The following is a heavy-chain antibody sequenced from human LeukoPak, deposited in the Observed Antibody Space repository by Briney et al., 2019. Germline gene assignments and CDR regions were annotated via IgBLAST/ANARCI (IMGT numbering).Heavy chain of an antibody. CDR3: ATSRYCSTTTCYTSPNWFDP. V-gene: IGHV3-64*01. J-gene: IGHJ5*02. D-gene: IGHD2-2*02. CDR2: ISYNGGGT. Sequence: GGSLRLSCVACGFIFSPYAMHWVRQAPGKGLDYVSAISYNGGGTYYANSVKGRFTISRDNSKNTLFLQMDSLRAEDMAVYYCATSRYCSTTTCYTSPNWFDPWGQGTLVTVSS. CDR1: GFIFSPYA.